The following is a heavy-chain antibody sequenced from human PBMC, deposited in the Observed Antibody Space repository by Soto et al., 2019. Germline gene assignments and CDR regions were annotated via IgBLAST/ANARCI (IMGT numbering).Heavy chain of an antibody. J-gene: IGHJ4*02. D-gene: IGHD2-2*01. CDR2: IYYSGST. V-gene: IGHV4-31*03. CDR3: ANLGNSWYFDY. Sequence: SETLSLTCTVSGGSISSGGYYWSWIRQHPGKGLEWIGYIYYSGSTYYNPSLKSRVTISVDTSKNQFSLKLSSVTAADTAVYYCANLGNSWYFDYWGQGTLVTVSS. CDR1: GGSISSGGYY.